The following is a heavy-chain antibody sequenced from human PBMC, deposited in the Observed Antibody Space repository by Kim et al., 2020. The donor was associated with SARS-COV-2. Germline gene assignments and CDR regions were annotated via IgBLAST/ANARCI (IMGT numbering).Heavy chain of an antibody. J-gene: IGHJ6*02. V-gene: IGHV3-21*01. D-gene: IGHD3-10*01. CDR3: ARDRGGLLWFGELSSPYYFYGMDV. Sequence: GGSLRLSCAASGFTFSSYSMNWVRQAPGKGLEWVSSISSSSIYIYYADSVKGRFTISRDNAKNSLYLQMNSLRAEDTAVYYCARDRGGLLWFGELSSPYYFYGMDVWGQGTTVTVSS. CDR2: ISSSSIYI. CDR1: GFTFSSYS.